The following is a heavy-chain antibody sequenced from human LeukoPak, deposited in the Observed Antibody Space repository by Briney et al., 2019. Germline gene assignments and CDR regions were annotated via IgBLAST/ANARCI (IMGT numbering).Heavy chain of an antibody. CDR2: INPNSGGT. V-gene: IGHV1-2*02. Sequence: AASVKVSCKASGYTFTGYYMHWVRQASGQGLEWMGWINPNSGGTNYAQKFQGRVTMTRDTSISTAYMELSRLRSDDTAVYYCARDSLYYGSGSYYRAFSDWGQGTLVTVSS. D-gene: IGHD3-10*01. CDR3: ARDSLYYGSGSYYRAFSD. CDR1: GYTFTGYY. J-gene: IGHJ4*02.